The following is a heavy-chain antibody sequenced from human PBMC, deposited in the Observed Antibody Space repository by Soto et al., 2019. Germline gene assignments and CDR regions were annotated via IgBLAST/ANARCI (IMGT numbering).Heavy chain of an antibody. CDR2: IDSNSNYI. D-gene: IGHD2-2*01. V-gene: IGHV3-21*01. Sequence: GGSLRLSCAASGFTFTTTTMHWVRQAPGKGLEWISSIDSNSNYIYYADSVKGRFTISRDTAKNSLYLQINSLRAADTALYFCASGIWLGDCSSASFAFLEYWCQGALLEVSS. CDR1: GFTFTTTT. CDR3: ASGIWLGDCSSASFAFLEY. J-gene: IGHJ4*02.